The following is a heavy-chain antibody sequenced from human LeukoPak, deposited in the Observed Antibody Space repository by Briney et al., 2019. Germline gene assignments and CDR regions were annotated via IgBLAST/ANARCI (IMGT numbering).Heavy chain of an antibody. D-gene: IGHD6-13*01. CDR3: AREGTHNTTWYHWFDP. V-gene: IGHV4-59*12. Sequence: PSETLSLTCTVSGGPISSYYWSWIRQPPGKGLEWIGYIYYSGSTNYNPSLKSRVTISMDRSKNQFSLRLRSVTASDTGVYYCAREGTHNTTWYHWFDPWGQGILVTVSS. CDR1: GGPISSYY. CDR2: IYYSGST. J-gene: IGHJ5*02.